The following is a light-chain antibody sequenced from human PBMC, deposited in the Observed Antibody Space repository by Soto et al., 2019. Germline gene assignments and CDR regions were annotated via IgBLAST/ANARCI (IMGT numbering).Light chain of an antibody. CDR1: QGIAPY. CDR3: QKYNSAPLP. Sequence: DVQMTQSPSSLSAFVGDRVTITCRASQGIAPYLAWFQQKPGKVPKLLIYATSTLQSGVPSRFSGSGSGTYFTLTINSLQPEDVGTYYCQKYNSAPLPFGGGTKVEIK. CDR2: ATS. J-gene: IGKJ4*01. V-gene: IGKV1-27*01.